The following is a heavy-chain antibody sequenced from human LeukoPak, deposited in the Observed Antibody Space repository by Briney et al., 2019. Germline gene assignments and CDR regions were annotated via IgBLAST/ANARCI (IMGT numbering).Heavy chain of an antibody. V-gene: IGHV3-74*01. CDR1: GNYW. CDR2: INSDGSWT. CDR3: VSFYETY. D-gene: IGHD2-2*01. J-gene: IGHJ4*02. Sequence: GGSLRLSCAASGNYWMHWVRQAPGKGLVWVSHINSDGSWTSYADSVKGRFTISKDNAKNTVYLQMNNLRAEDTAVYYCVSFYETYWGRETLVTVSS.